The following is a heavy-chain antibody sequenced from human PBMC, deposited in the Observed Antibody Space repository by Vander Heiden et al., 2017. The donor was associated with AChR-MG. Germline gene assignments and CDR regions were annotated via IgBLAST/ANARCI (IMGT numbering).Heavy chain of an antibody. D-gene: IGHD2-8*01. CDR1: GGSISSGGYP. J-gene: IGHJ4*02. CDR3: ARDVIFGTNGVCYHHFDY. CDR2: IYHSGST. V-gene: IGHV4-30-2*01. Sequence: QLQLQESGSGLVKPSQTLSLTCAVSGGSISSGGYPWSWIRQPPGKGLGWIGYIYHSGSTHYNTSLNSRDTISVDRSKNQFSRKLSSVTAADPAVYYCARDVIFGTNGVCYHHFDYWGQGTLVTVSS.